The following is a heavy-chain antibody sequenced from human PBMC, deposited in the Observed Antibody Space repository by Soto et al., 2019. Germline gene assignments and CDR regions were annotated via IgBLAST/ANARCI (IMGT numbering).Heavy chain of an antibody. Sequence: QVQLVQSGAEVKKPGSSVKVSCKASGGTLISNAISRVRQAPGQGLEWMGGIIPILGSANYAQKFQDRVTITADESTSTTYMELNSLRSEDAAVYYCASRERVDAFDIWGQGTMVTVSS. CDR2: IIPILGSA. CDR3: ASRERVDAFDI. J-gene: IGHJ3*02. V-gene: IGHV1-69*01. CDR1: GGTLISNA. D-gene: IGHD1-26*01.